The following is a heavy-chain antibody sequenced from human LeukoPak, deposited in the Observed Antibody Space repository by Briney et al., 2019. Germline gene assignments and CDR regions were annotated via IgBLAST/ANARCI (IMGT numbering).Heavy chain of an antibody. V-gene: IGHV3-23*01. Sequence: PGGSLRLSCSASGFTFSSYAMSWVRQAPGKGLEWVSGISGSGGSTYYAVSVKGRFTISRDNSKNTLFLQMNSLRAEDTAVYYCAKAPTFGGVIVFLDYWGQGTLVTVSS. D-gene: IGHD3-16*02. CDR2: ISGSGGST. J-gene: IGHJ4*02. CDR1: GFTFSSYA. CDR3: AKAPTFGGVIVFLDY.